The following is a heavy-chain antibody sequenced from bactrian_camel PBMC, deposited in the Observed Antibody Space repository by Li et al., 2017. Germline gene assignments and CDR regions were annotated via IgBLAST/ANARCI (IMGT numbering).Heavy chain of an antibody. J-gene: IGHJ4*01. V-gene: IGHV3S40*01. CDR1: KVILTRFC. CDR3: AADLPSWGYGLGTPHIY. Sequence: VQLVESGGGSVQSGGSLGLSCAASKVILTRFCMGWFSQAPGKGLEWISGINSGGGRTFYADSVKGRFTISRDNDKSTLYLQMNSLKTDDTAVYYCAADLPSWGYGLGTPHIYWGQGTQVTVS. D-gene: IGHD5*01. CDR2: INSGGGRT.